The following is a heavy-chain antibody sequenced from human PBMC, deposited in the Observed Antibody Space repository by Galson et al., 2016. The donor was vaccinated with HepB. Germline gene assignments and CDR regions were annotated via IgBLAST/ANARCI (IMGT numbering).Heavy chain of an antibody. V-gene: IGHV3-23*01. D-gene: IGHD2-15*01. CDR2: ISGRDSGT. J-gene: IGHJ4*02. CDR1: GFTFSTYA. Sequence: SLRLSCAASGFTFSTYAMSWVRQAPGKRLEWVSAISGRDSGTYHADSVKGRFTISRDNSKNTLYLQMNSLRVEDTAVYYCARDLAVGRYFDYCGQGTLVTVSS. CDR3: ARDLAVGRYFDY.